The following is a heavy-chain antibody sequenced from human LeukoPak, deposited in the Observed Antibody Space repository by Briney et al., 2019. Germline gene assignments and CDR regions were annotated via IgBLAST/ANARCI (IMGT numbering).Heavy chain of an antibody. J-gene: IGHJ4*02. D-gene: IGHD3-22*01. V-gene: IGHV1-46*01. CDR2: INPSGGST. CDR3: ARCPYYYDSSGYRQDFDY. Sequence: GASVKVSCKASGYTFTSYYMHWVRQAPGQGLEWMGIINPSGGSTSYAQKFQGRVTMTRDTSTSTVYMELSGLRSEDTAVYYCARCPYYYDSSGYRQDFDYWGQGTLVTVSS. CDR1: GYTFTSYY.